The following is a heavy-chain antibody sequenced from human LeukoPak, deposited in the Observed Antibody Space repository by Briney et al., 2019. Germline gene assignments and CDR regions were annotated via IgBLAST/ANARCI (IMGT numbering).Heavy chain of an antibody. CDR3: ARSSYDSSEKARTYHFDY. CDR2: IIPIFGTA. CDR1: GGTLSSYA. D-gene: IGHD3-22*01. V-gene: IGHV1-69*13. J-gene: IGHJ4*02. Sequence: SVKASCKASGGTLSSYAISWVRQAPGQGLEWMGGIIPIFGTANYAQKFQGRVTITADESTSTAYMELSSLRSEDTAVYYCARSSYDSSEKARTYHFDYWGQGTLVTVSS.